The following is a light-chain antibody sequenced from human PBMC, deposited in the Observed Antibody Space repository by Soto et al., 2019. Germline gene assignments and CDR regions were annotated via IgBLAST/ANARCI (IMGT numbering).Light chain of an antibody. CDR3: QHYNSYSEA. CDR1: QTISSW. J-gene: IGKJ1*01. V-gene: IGKV1-5*03. CDR2: KAS. Sequence: DLQMTQSPSTVSGSVGDRVTITCRASQTISSWLAWYQQKPGKAPKLLIYKASTLKSGVPSRFSGSGSGTEFTLTISSRQPDDFATYYCQHYNSYSEAFGQGTKVDIK.